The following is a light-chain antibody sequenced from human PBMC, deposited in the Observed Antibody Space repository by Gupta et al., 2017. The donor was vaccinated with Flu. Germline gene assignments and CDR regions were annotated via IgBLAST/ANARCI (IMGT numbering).Light chain of an antibody. CDR3: SEWDSSLSMWL. CDR2: WKN. CDR1: TANVGNHG. V-gene: IGLV10-54*04. J-gene: IGLJ3*02. Sequence: TGKLTCSGTTANVGNHGAAWLHQHPAHHPKRLCFWKNDRPSGIPESFSASRSGNNASPHTNGLQAEDEGYDYCSEWDSSLSMWLFGGGTRLTGL.